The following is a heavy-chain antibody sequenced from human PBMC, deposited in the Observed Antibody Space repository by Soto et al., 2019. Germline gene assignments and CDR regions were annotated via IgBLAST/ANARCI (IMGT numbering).Heavy chain of an antibody. CDR2: INSDGSST. J-gene: IGHJ4*02. Sequence: EVQLVESGGALVQPGGSLRLSCAASGFTFSSYWMHWVRQAPGKGLVWVSRINSDGSSTSYADSVKGRFTISRDNAKNTLDLQMNSLRAEDTAVYYCARTSLVVAAATREDYWGQGTLVTVSS. CDR1: GFTFSSYW. CDR3: ARTSLVVAAATREDY. D-gene: IGHD2-15*01. V-gene: IGHV3-74*01.